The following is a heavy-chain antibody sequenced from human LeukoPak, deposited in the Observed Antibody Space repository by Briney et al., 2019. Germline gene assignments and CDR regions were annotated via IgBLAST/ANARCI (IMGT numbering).Heavy chain of an antibody. Sequence: GESLKISCKGSGYSFTSYWIGWVRQMPGKGLEWMGIIYPGDSDTRYSPSFQGQVTISADKSISTAYLQWSSLKASDTAMYYCARQRYYYGSGLDVWGKGTTATISS. D-gene: IGHD3-10*01. J-gene: IGHJ6*04. CDR3: ARQRYYYGSGLDV. V-gene: IGHV5-51*01. CDR2: IYPGDSDT. CDR1: GYSFTSYW.